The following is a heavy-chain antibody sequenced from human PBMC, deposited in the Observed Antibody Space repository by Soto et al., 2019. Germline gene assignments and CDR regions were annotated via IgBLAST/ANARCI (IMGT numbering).Heavy chain of an antibody. D-gene: IGHD6-19*01. V-gene: IGHV3-64*02. Sequence: GGSLRLSCAASGFTFSSYFMHWVRQAPGKGLEYVSAISTNGGTTYYADSVKGRFTISRDNSKNTLYLQMGSLRGEDMAVYYCARVAGSGYFDYWGQGTPVTVSS. CDR2: ISTNGGTT. CDR1: GFTFSSYF. CDR3: ARVAGSGYFDY. J-gene: IGHJ4*02.